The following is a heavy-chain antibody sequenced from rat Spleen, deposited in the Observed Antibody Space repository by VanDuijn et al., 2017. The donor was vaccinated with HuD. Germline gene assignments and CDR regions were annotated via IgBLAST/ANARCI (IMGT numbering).Heavy chain of an antibody. Sequence: EVQLVESGGGLVQPGRSLKLSCVASGFTFNNYWMYWTRQAPGKGLEWVSSINPDGSRTYYPDSVKGRFTISRDNADNTVSLQMNSLRSEDTATYYCAVAGYGYWGQGVVVTVSS. V-gene: IGHV5-58*01. CDR2: INPDGSRT. D-gene: IGHD4-3*01. CDR3: AVAGYGY. CDR1: GFTFNNYW. J-gene: IGHJ2*01.